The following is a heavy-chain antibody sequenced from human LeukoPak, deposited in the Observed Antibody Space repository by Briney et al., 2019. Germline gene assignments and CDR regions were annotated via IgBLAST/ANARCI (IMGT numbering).Heavy chain of an antibody. V-gene: IGHV3-23*01. D-gene: IGHD1-14*01. CDR3: ANSPEPYYYYGMDV. Sequence: GGSLRLSCAASGFTFSSYAMSWVRQAPGKGLEWVSAISGSGGSTYYADSVKGRFTISGDNSKNTLYLQMNSLRAEDTAVYYCANSPEPYYYYGMDVWGQGTTVTVSS. CDR2: ISGSGGST. J-gene: IGHJ6*02. CDR1: GFTFSSYA.